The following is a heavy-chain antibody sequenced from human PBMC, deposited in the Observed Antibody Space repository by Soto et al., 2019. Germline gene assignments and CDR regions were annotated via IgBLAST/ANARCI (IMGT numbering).Heavy chain of an antibody. D-gene: IGHD4-17*01. Sequence: PGWSVRHSCAASGFTFSSYAMSWVRQAPGKGLEWVSSISGSVGSTYYADSVTGRFTISRDNSKNTLYLQMNSLRAEDTAVYYCAKDVSSRSDVRAGDDYWGQGTLVAVSS. CDR1: GFTFSSYA. V-gene: IGHV3-23*01. CDR2: ISGSVGST. J-gene: IGHJ4*02. CDR3: AKDVSSRSDVRAGDDY.